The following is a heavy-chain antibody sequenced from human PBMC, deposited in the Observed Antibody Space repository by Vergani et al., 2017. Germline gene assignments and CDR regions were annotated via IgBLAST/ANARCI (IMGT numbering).Heavy chain of an antibody. CDR3: TKGSVYYHDSAGHGYDPYTGFDL. D-gene: IGHD5-12*01. V-gene: IGHV3-74*01. J-gene: IGHJ3*01. Sequence: DVDLVESGGGFVQPGGSRRLSCAASGFTFSRHWMHWVRQAPGKGLVWVSRVNPEGTNTPYADSVKGRFTISRDNAKNSLFLEMNSLRFEDTAVYFCTKGSVYYHDSAGHGYDPYTGFDLWGQGTLVTVSS. CDR1: GFTFSRHW. CDR2: VNPEGTNT.